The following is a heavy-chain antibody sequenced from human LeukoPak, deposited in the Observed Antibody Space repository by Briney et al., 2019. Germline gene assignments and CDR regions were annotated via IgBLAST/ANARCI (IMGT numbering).Heavy chain of an antibody. V-gene: IGHV4-59*01. CDR1: GGSISSYY. Sequence: SETLSLTCTVSGGSISSYYWSWIRQPPGKGLEWIGYIYYSGSTNYNPSLKSRVTISVDTSKNQFSLKLSSVTAADTAVHYCARWIAAAGNDAFDIWGQGTMVTVSS. J-gene: IGHJ3*02. CDR2: IYYSGST. D-gene: IGHD6-13*01. CDR3: ARWIAAAGNDAFDI.